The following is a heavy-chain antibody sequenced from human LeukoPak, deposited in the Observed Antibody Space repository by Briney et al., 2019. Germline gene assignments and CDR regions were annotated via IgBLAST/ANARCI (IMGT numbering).Heavy chain of an antibody. V-gene: IGHV3-30*02. CDR3: ATSPVYSYGHPYYFDY. CDR2: IRYDGINK. D-gene: IGHD5-18*01. J-gene: IGHJ4*02. Sequence: GGSLRLSCAASGFTFTNYGMHWVRQAPGKGLEWVAFIRYDGINKYYSDPVKGRFTISRDNTKNSIYLQMNSLRAEDTAVYYCATSPVYSYGHPYYFDYWGQGTLVTVSS. CDR1: GFTFTNYG.